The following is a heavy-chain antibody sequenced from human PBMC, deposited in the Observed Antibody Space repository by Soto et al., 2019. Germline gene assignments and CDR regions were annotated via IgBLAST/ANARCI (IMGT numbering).Heavy chain of an antibody. CDR2: ISSSGSTI. D-gene: IGHD2-2*01. CDR1: GFTFSDYY. J-gene: IGHJ6*03. Sequence: QVQLVESGGGLVKPGGSLRLSCAASGFTFSDYYMSWIRQAPGKGLEWVSYISSSGSTIYYADSVKGRFTISRDNANTSLYLPMNSLSAEDAAVYFCARVQEDPTAPPPVVPAAITHDYGDYVLYYYYMDVWGKGTTVTVSS. V-gene: IGHV3-11*01. CDR3: ARVQEDPTAPPPVVPAAITHDYGDYVLYYYYMDV.